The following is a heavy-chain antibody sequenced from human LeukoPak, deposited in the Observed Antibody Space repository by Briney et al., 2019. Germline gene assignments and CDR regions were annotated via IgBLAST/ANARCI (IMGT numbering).Heavy chain of an antibody. D-gene: IGHD1-1*01. V-gene: IGHV5-10-1*01. CDR3: ARQPEGTWFDP. J-gene: IGHJ5*02. Sequence: GESLKISCKGSGYSFTSYWISWVRQMPGKGLEWMGRIYPSDSYTSYSPSFQGHVTISADKSISTAYLQWSSLKASDTAMYYCARQPEGTWFDPWGQGTLVTVSS. CDR1: GYSFTSYW. CDR2: IYPSDSYT.